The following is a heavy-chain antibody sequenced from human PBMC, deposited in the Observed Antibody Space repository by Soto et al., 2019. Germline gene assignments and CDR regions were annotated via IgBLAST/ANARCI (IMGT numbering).Heavy chain of an antibody. Sequence: PGGSLRLSCAASGFTFSSYSMNWVRQAPGKGLEWVSSISSSSNYIYYADSVKGRFTISRDNAKNSLYLQMNSLRAEDTAVYYCARWVAANFYFDNWGQGTLVTVSS. CDR1: GFTFSSYS. CDR2: ISSSSNYI. J-gene: IGHJ4*02. CDR3: ARWVAANFYFDN. D-gene: IGHD2-15*01. V-gene: IGHV3-21*01.